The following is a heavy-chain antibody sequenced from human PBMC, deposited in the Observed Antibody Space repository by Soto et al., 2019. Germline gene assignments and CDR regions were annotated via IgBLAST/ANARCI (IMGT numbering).Heavy chain of an antibody. CDR3: AKVEWELLNGPFDL. J-gene: IGHJ3*01. D-gene: IGHD1-26*01. CDR2: ISWHSGSI. CDR1: GFTFDDYA. Sequence: EVQLVESGGGLVQPARSLRLSCAASGFTFDDYAMHWVRQAPGKGLEWVSGISWHSGSIGYADCVKGLFTISRDNAKNSLYLQMNSLRAEDTALYYCAKVEWELLNGPFDLWGQGTMVTVSS. V-gene: IGHV3-9*01.